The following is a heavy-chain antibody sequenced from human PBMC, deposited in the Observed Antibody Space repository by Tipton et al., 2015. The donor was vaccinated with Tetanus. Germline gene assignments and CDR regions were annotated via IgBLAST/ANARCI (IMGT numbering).Heavy chain of an antibody. Sequence: QLVQSGAEVKKPGESLKISCKTSGYTFTNFWIGWVRQMPGKGLKWMGIIYPGDSRVIYSPSSQGHVTISADKSITTAYLHWSSLQASDTAMYFCARTGSPFDYWGQGTPITVSS. CDR1: GYTFTNFW. CDR3: ARTGSPFDY. V-gene: IGHV5-51*01. CDR2: IYPGDSRV. J-gene: IGHJ4*02. D-gene: IGHD3-10*01.